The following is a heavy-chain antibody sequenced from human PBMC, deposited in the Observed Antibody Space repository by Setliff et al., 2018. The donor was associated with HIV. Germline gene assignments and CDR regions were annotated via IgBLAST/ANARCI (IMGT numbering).Heavy chain of an antibody. J-gene: IGHJ3*02. Sequence: GASVKVSCKTSGGTFRTSVISWVRQAPGQGLEWVGGILPILGIANYAQKFQGRVTITADESTSTAYMELSSLRSEDTAVYYCARVRSPPETWSYCGGDCYNDAFDIWGQGTMVTVSS. D-gene: IGHD2-21*02. CDR1: GGTFRTSV. CDR3: ARVRSPPETWSYCGGDCYNDAFDI. CDR2: ILPILGIA. V-gene: IGHV1-69*10.